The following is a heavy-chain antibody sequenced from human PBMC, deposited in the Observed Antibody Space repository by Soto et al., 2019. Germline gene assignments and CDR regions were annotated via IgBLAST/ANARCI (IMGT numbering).Heavy chain of an antibody. D-gene: IGHD3-9*01. CDR1: GYTFTSYG. CDR3: ARPTTYYDILTGYQQPYGMDV. V-gene: IGHV1-18*01. CDR2: ISAYNGNT. Sequence: ASVKVSCKASGYTFTSYGISWVRQAPGQGLEWMGWISAYNGNTNYAQKLQGRVTMTTDTSTSTAYMELRSLRSDDTAVYYCARPTTYYDILTGYQQPYGMDVWGQGTTVTVSS. J-gene: IGHJ6*02.